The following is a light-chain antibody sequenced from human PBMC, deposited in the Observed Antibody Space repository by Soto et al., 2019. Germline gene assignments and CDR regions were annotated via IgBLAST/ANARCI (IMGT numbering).Light chain of an antibody. CDR2: EGN. CDR3: CSYVGSSPYVF. CDR1: SSDVGNYNL. Sequence: QSALTQPASVSGSPGQSITLSCTGASSDVGNYNLVSWYQHHPGKAPKLMIYEGNKRPSGVSNRFSGSKSGNTASLTISGLQADDEADYYCCSYVGSSPYVFFGGGTKLTVL. V-gene: IGLV2-23*01. J-gene: IGLJ2*01.